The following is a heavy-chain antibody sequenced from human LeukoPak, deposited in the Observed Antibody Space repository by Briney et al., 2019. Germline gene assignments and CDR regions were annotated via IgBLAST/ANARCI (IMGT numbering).Heavy chain of an antibody. CDR1: GFTFSSYA. Sequence: GGSLRLSCAASGFTFSSYAMHWVRQAPGKGLEWVAVISYDGSNKYYADSVKGRFTISRDNSKNTLYLQMNSLRAEDTAAYYCARGERITMVRGVIRAPKPVTPDYYYGMDVWGQGTTVTVSS. D-gene: IGHD3-10*01. J-gene: IGHJ6*02. CDR3: ARGERITMVRGVIRAPKPVTPDYYYGMDV. V-gene: IGHV3-30-3*01. CDR2: ISYDGSNK.